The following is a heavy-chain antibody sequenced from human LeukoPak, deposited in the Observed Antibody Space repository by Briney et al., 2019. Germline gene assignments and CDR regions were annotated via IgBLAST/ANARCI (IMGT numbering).Heavy chain of an antibody. Sequence: ASVKVSCKVSGYTFTSYYMHWVRQAPGQGLEWMGIINTSGGSTSYAQKFQGRVTMTRDTSTSTVYMELSSLRSEDTAVYYCARDASNLIGIAAAGSVPDWFDPWGQGTLVTVSS. CDR2: INTSGGST. V-gene: IGHV1-46*01. CDR3: ARDASNLIGIAAAGSVPDWFDP. D-gene: IGHD6-13*01. J-gene: IGHJ5*02. CDR1: GYTFTSYY.